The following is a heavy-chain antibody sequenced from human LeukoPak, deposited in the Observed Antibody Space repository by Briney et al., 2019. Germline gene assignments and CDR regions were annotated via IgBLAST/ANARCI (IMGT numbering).Heavy chain of an antibody. CDR3: TKGRRDGYNSGPRGDI. D-gene: IGHD5-24*01. CDR1: GFTFSSYA. V-gene: IGHV3-23*01. CDR2: ITGSGGGT. Sequence: GGSLRLSCAASGFTFSSYAINWVRQAPGKGLEWVSAITGSGGGTYYADSVKGRFTISRDNSKTMLFLQMNSLRAEDTAVYYCTKGRRDGYNSGPRGDIWGQGTMVTVSS. J-gene: IGHJ3*02.